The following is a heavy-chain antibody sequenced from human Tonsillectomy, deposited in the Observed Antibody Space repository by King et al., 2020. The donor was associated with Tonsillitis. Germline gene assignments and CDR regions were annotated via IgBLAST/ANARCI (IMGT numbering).Heavy chain of an antibody. V-gene: IGHV3-7*01. D-gene: IGHD2/OR15-2a*01. J-gene: IGHJ3*01. CDR2: IDQDGSRI. CDR1: GFTFRNYW. Sequence: VQLVESGGGLVQPGGSLRLSCEVSGFTFRNYWMTWVRQAPGKGLEWVANIDQDGSRIYYVDSVKGRFTISRDNAKNSVLLQMNSLRAEDTARYYCARDFSPDSSTPFYDALDLWGQGTVVTVSS. CDR3: ARDFSPDSSTPFYDALDL.